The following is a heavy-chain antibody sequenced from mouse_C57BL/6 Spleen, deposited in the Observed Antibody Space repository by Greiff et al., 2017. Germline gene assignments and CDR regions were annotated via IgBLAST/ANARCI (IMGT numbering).Heavy chain of an antibody. CDR3: ARRKLLRYGDYFDY. CDR2: INPNNGGT. Sequence: EVQLQQSGPELVKPGASVKISCKASGYTFTDYYLNWVKQSHGKSLEWIGDINPNNGGTSYNQKFKGKATLTVDKSSSTAYMELRSLTSEDSAVYYCARRKLLRYGDYFDYWGQGTTLTVSS. CDR1: GYTFTDYY. V-gene: IGHV1-26*01. J-gene: IGHJ2*01. D-gene: IGHD1-1*01.